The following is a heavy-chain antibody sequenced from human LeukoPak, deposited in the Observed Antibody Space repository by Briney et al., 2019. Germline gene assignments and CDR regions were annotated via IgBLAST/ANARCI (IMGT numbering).Heavy chain of an antibody. CDR2: VDPEDGET. CDR1: GYTFTDYY. V-gene: IGHV1-69-2*01. Sequence: GASVKVSCKVSGYTFTDYYMHWVQQAPGKGLEWMGLVDPEDGETIYAQKFQGRVTITADKSTSTAYMELSSLRSEDTAVYYCARDREGGFDYWGQGTLVTVSS. J-gene: IGHJ4*02. CDR3: ARDREGGFDY. D-gene: IGHD3-16*01.